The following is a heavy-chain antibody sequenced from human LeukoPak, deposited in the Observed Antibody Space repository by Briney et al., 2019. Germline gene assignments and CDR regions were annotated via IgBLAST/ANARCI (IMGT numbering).Heavy chain of an antibody. Sequence: GGSLRLSCAASGFTFSSYLMHWVRQAPGKGLVWVSRINEHGTTTNYADSVKDRFTISRDNAKNTLYPQMSSLRAEDTAVYYCARDVAGSGSRWGQGTLVTVSS. V-gene: IGHV3-74*01. D-gene: IGHD3-10*01. J-gene: IGHJ4*02. CDR2: INEHGTTT. CDR3: ARDVAGSGSR. CDR1: GFTFSSYL.